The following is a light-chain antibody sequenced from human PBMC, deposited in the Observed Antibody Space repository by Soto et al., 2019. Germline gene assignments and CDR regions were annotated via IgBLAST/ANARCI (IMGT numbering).Light chain of an antibody. V-gene: IGKV3-20*01. CDR1: QTVRNNY. CDR3: QQYGSSPRA. CDR2: GAS. Sequence: EFVLTQSPGTLSLSPGARATLSCRASQTVRNNYLAWYQQKPGQAPRLLIYGASSRATGIPDRFSGSGSGTDFTLTISRLEPEDFAVYYCQQYGSSPRAFGGGTKVDIK. J-gene: IGKJ4*01.